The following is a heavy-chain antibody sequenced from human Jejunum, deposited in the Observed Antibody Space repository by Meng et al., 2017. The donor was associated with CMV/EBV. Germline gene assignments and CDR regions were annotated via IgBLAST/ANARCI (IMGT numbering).Heavy chain of an antibody. Sequence: HVQLVESGGGVVQPGESLRLSCATSGFPLSTYGMHWVRQAPGKGLEWVTFIRNDGSNKYYVDSVKGRFTTSRDNSKNTVYLQVNSLRVEDTAVYYCVKEGLEYWGQGTLVTVSS. CDR3: VKEGLEY. CDR1: GFPLSTYG. CDR2: IRNDGSNK. D-gene: IGHD6-6*01. V-gene: IGHV3-30*02. J-gene: IGHJ4*02.